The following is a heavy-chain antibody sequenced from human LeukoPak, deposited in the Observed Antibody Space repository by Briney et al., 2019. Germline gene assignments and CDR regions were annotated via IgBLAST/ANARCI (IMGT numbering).Heavy chain of an antibody. J-gene: IGHJ6*01. CDR3: ARYLGTFYYYYGMDV. D-gene: IGHD3-16*01. V-gene: IGHV3-30-3*01. CDR1: GFTFSSYA. CDR2: ISYDGSNK. Sequence: GGSLRLSCAASGFTFSSYAMHWVRQAPGKGLEWVAVISYDGSNKYYADSVKGRFTISRENSKNTLYLQMNSLRAEDTAVYYCARYLGTFYYYYGMDVWGQGTTVTVS.